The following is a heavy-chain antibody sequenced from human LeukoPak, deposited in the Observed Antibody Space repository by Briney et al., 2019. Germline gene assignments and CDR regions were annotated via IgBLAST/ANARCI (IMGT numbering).Heavy chain of an antibody. CDR2: IYYSGST. CDR3: ARDRNDYVWGSYRRYWYFDL. CDR1: GGSISSYY. Sequence: SETLSLTCTVSGGSISSYYWSWIRQPPGKGLEWIGYIYYSGSTNYNPSLKSRVTISVDTSKNQFSLKLSSVTAADTAVYYCARDRNDYVWGSYRRYWYFDLWGRGTLVTVSS. V-gene: IGHV4-59*01. D-gene: IGHD3-16*02. J-gene: IGHJ2*01.